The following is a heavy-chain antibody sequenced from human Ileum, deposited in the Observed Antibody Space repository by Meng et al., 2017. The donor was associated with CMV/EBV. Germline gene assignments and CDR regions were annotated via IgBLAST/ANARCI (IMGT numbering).Heavy chain of an antibody. CDR1: GFTFSSYA. CDR2: ISGSDSTT. CDR3: AKGGGYCSSNTCKSSWGYFDH. D-gene: IGHD2-2*01. Sequence: GESLKISCAASGFTFSSYAMSWVRQAPGKGLEWVSSISGSDSTTYYADSVKGRFTISRDNSKNTLYLQMNSLRAEDTAVYYCAKGGGYCSSNTCKSSWGYFDHWGQGTLVTVSS. J-gene: IGHJ4*02. V-gene: IGHV3-23*01.